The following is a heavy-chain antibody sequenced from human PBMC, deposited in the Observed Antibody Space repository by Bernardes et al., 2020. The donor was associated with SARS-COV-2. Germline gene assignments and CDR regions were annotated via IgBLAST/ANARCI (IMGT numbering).Heavy chain of an antibody. CDR2: TNDDGIQK. V-gene: IGHV3-7*01. D-gene: IGHD4-17*01. J-gene: IGHJ4*02. Sequence: GSLRLSCAASGFTFSSYWMSWVRQAPGKGLEWVANTNDDGIQKYYVDSVKGRFTFSRDNSENSVYLQMNNLRVEDTAVYYCARLSMYGDYYFDYWGQGTLVTVSS. CDR1: GFTFSSYW. CDR3: ARLSMYGDYYFDY.